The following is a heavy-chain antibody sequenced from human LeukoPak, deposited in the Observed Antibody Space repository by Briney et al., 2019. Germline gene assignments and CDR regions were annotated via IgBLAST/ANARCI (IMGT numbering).Heavy chain of an antibody. V-gene: IGHV4-39*01. CDR2: IYYSGST. D-gene: IGHD5-18*01. CDR3: ARQGGYSYGYVGY. CDR1: GGSISSSTYY. J-gene: IGHJ4*02. Sequence: PSETLSLTCTVSGGSISSSTYYWGWIRQPPGKGLEWIGSIYYSGSTYYNPSLKSRVTISVDTSKNQFSLKLSSVTAADTAVYYCARQGGYSYGYVGYWGQGTLVTVSS.